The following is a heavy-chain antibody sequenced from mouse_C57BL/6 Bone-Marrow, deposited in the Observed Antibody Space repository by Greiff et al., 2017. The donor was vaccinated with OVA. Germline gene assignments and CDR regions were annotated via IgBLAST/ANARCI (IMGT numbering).Heavy chain of an antibody. D-gene: IGHD2-2*01. CDR3: ARLGLRRGFAY. J-gene: IGHJ3*01. CDR2: IYPGDGDT. Sequence: VQLQQSGAELVKPGASVKISCKASGYAFSSYWMNWVKQRPGKGLEWIGQIYPGDGDTNYNGKFKGKATLTEDKSSSTAYMQLSSLTSEDSAVYYCARLGLRRGFAYWGQGTLVTVSA. CDR1: GYAFSSYW. V-gene: IGHV1-80*01.